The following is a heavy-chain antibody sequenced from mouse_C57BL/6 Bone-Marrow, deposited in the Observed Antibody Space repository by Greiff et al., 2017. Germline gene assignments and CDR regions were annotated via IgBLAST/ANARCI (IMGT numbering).Heavy chain of an antibody. CDR1: GYSITSGYY. Sequence: DVQLQESGPGLVKPSQSLSLTCSVTGYSITSGYYWNWIRQFPGNKLEWMGYISYDGSNNYNPSLKNRISITRDTSKNQFFLKLNSVTTEDTATYYCLWGMGYYWGQGTTLTVSS. CDR2: ISYDGSN. J-gene: IGHJ2*01. D-gene: IGHD1-1*02. V-gene: IGHV3-6*01. CDR3: LWGMGYY.